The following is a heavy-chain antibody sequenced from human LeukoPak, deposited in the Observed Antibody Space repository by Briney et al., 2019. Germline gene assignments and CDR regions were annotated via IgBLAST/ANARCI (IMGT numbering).Heavy chain of an antibody. V-gene: IGHV3-74*03. CDR2: ISGDGTIK. CDR1: GFPFSSYW. J-gene: IGHJ4*02. Sequence: PGGSLRLSCAPSGFPFSSYWMLWIRHAPGKGLVWVARISGDGTIKTYADFVRGRFTISRDNTKNILYLQMNSLKVEDTAIYFCSTSQFDYWGRGVLVTVSS. CDR3: STSQFDY.